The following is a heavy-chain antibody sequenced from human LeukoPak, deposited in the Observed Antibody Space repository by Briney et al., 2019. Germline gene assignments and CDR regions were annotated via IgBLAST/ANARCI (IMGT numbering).Heavy chain of an antibody. CDR1: GFTFSIFW. Sequence: SGGSLRLSCAASGFTFSIFWMSWVRQAPGKGLEWVANIKQDGSEKCYVDSVKGRFTISRDNAKNSLYLQMNSLRAEDTAVYYCARVIKGAIVRGVIQGPRGYKDYWGQGTLVTVSS. D-gene: IGHD3-10*01. J-gene: IGHJ4*02. CDR3: ARVIKGAIVRGVIQGPRGYKDY. V-gene: IGHV3-7*01. CDR2: IKQDGSEK.